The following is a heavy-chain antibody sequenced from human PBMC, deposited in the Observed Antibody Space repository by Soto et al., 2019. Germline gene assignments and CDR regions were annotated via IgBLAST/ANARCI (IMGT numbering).Heavy chain of an antibody. J-gene: IGHJ4*02. CDR3: AREFRASW. CDR2: IGGSGGGGT. CDR1: GFTFSSYA. V-gene: IGHV3-23*01. Sequence: GGSLRLSCAASGFTFSSYAMTWVRQAPGKGLEWVSSIGGSGGGGTSYADSLKGRFTISRDNSKNTLYLQMNTLRAEDTAVYYCAREFRASWWGQGTLVTVSS.